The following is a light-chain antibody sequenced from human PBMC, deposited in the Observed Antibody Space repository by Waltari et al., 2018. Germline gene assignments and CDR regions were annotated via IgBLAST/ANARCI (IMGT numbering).Light chain of an antibody. J-gene: IGKJ3*01. CDR2: DAS. CDR3: QQLSNWPSLT. V-gene: IGKV3-11*01. CDR1: QSVGTF. Sequence: EIVLTQSPATLSLSPGERATLSCRASQSVGTFLVWYQQKPGQPPRLLIYDASNRATVVPARVSGSGSGTDFTLTISTLEPEYFAVYYCQQLSNWPSLTFGPGTKVDIK.